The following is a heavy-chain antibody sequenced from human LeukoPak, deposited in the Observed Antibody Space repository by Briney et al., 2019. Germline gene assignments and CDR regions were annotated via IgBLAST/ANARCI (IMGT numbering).Heavy chain of an antibody. V-gene: IGHV3-30*18. Sequence: PGRSLRLSCAASGFTFSSYGMHWVRQAPGKGLEWVAVISYDGSNKYYADSVKGRFTISRDNSKNTLYLQMNSLRAEDTAVYYCAKDSGYSYGLHFDYWGQGTLVTVSS. CDR2: ISYDGSNK. D-gene: IGHD5-18*01. J-gene: IGHJ4*02. CDR1: GFTFSSYG. CDR3: AKDSGYSYGLHFDY.